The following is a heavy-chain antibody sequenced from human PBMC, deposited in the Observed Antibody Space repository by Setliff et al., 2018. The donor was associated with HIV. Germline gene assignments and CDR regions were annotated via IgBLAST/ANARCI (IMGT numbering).Heavy chain of an antibody. CDR3: AVGIIASTGTFFDY. Sequence: SETLSLTCTVSGGSISSSSYFWSWIRQPAGTGLEWIGHIYSREITNYNPSLKGRASISVDTSKNQFSLRLSSLTAADTALYYCAVGIIASTGTFFDYWGQGTLVTVS. CDR1: GGSISSSSYF. J-gene: IGHJ4*02. V-gene: IGHV4-61*09. D-gene: IGHD6-13*01. CDR2: IYSREIT.